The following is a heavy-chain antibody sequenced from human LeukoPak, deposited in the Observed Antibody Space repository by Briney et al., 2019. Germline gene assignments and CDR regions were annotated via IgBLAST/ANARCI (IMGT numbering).Heavy chain of an antibody. D-gene: IGHD3-16*02. CDR1: GYTFTGYY. CDR3: ARCPIVSLKYYYYYGMDV. Sequence: VASVTVSFKASGYTFTGYYMHWVRQAPGQGLEWMGWINPNSGGTNYAQKFQGRVTMTRDTSISTAYMELSRLRSDDTAGYYCARCPIVSLKYYYYYGMDVWGQGTTVTVSS. CDR2: INPNSGGT. V-gene: IGHV1-2*02. J-gene: IGHJ6*02.